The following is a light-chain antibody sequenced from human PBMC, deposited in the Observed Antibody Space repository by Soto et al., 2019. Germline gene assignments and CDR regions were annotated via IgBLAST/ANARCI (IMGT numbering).Light chain of an antibody. CDR2: DTS. CDR3: HQSGDSPT. CDR1: ESVTSSC. J-gene: IGKJ1*01. Sequence: PGERATLSCTASESVTSSCLAWYQQKRGQAPRLLIYDTSNRAPGIPDRFSGSGSGTDITLTISRLEPEDFAVYYCHQSGDSPTFGQGTKVDI. V-gene: IGKV3-20*01.